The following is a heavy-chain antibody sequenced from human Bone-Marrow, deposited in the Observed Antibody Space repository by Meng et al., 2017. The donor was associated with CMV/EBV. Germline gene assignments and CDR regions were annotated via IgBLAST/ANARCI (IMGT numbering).Heavy chain of an antibody. CDR3: ARAWGDWNNDEAPE. CDR1: GYTFTGYY. CDR2: ISAYNGNT. J-gene: IGHJ1*01. V-gene: IGHV1-18*04. D-gene: IGHD1/OR15-1a*01. Sequence: ASVKVSCKASGYTFTGYYMHWVRQAPGQGLEWMGWISAYNGNTNYAQKLQGRVTMTTDTSTSTAYMELRSLRSDDTAVYYCARAWGDWNNDEAPEWGQGTLVTVSS.